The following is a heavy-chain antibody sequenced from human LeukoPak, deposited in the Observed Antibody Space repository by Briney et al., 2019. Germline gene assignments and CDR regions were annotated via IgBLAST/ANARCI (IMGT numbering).Heavy chain of an antibody. CDR3: ASEGAYSSSWPPRDYYYYGMDV. CDR2: ISSNGDNT. D-gene: IGHD6-13*01. CDR1: GFTFSSYA. Sequence: GGSLRLSCAASGFTFSSYAMHWVRQAPGKGLEYVSAISSNGDNTYYTNSVKGRFTISRDNSKNTLYLQMGSLRAEDMAVYYCASEGAYSSSWPPRDYYYYGMDVWGQGTTVTVSS. J-gene: IGHJ6*02. V-gene: IGHV3-64*01.